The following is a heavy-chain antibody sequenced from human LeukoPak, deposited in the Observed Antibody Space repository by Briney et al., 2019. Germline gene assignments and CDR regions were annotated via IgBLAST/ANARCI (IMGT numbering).Heavy chain of an antibody. V-gene: IGHV3-15*01. CDR3: TRYYDSSGYSPDAFDI. J-gene: IGHJ3*02. CDR1: GFTFSNAW. CDR2: IKSKTDGGTT. Sequence: GGSLRLSRAASGFTFSNAWMSWVRQAPGKGLEWVGRIKSKTDGGTTDYAAPVKGRFTISRDDSKNTLYLEMNSLKTEDTVVYYCTRYYDSSGYSPDAFDISGQGTMVTVSS. D-gene: IGHD3-22*01.